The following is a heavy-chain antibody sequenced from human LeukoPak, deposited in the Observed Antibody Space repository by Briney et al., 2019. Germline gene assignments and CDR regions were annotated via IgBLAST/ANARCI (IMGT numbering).Heavy chain of an antibody. Sequence: PSQTLSLTCTVSGGSISSGGYYWSWIRQHPGKGLEWIGYIYYSGSTYYNPSLKSRVTISVDTSKNQFSLKLSSVTAADTAVYYCARHRGYSYENFDFWGLGTQVTVSS. CDR2: IYYSGST. CDR3: ARHRGYSYENFDF. V-gene: IGHV4-31*03. J-gene: IGHJ4*02. CDR1: GGSISSGGYY. D-gene: IGHD5-18*01.